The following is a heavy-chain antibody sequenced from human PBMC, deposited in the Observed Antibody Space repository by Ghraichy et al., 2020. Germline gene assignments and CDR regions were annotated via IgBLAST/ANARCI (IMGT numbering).Heavy chain of an antibody. D-gene: IGHD6-13*01. V-gene: IGHV1-69*13. CDR1: GGTFSSYA. CDR2: IIPIFGTA. J-gene: IGHJ6*03. Sequence: SVKVSCKASGGTFSSYAISWVRQAPGQGLEWMGGIIPIFGTANYAQKFQGRVTITADESTSTAYMELSSLRSEDTAVYYCARDLAAAGIDTLDYYYYMDVWGKGTTVTVSS. CDR3: ARDLAAAGIDTLDYYYYMDV.